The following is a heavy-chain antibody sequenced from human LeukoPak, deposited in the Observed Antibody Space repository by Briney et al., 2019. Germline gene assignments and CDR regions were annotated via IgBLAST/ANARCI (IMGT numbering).Heavy chain of an antibody. CDR1: GGSISSSSYY. CDR2: IYYSGST. Sequence: SETLSLTCTVSGGSISSSSYYWGWIRQPPGKGLEWLGSIYYSGSTYYNPSLKSRVTISVDTSKNQFSLKLSSVTAADTAVYYCARQLGYCSSTSCYADKVDYWGQGTLVTVSS. J-gene: IGHJ4*02. V-gene: IGHV4-39*01. D-gene: IGHD2-2*01. CDR3: ARQLGYCSSTSCYADKVDY.